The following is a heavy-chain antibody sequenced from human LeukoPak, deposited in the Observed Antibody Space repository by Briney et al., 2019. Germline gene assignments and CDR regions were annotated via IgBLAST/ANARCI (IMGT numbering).Heavy chain of an antibody. CDR2: IYHSGST. V-gene: IGHV4-38-2*01. J-gene: IGHJ5*02. D-gene: IGHD5-12*01. Sequence: PSATLSLTCAVSGYSISSGYYWGWIRQPPGKGLGWIGSIYHSGSTYYNPSLKSRVTISVDTSKNQFSLKLSSVTAADTAVYYCARLSGYDYVDPWGQGTLVTVSS. CDR3: ARLSGYDYVDP. CDR1: GYSISSGYY.